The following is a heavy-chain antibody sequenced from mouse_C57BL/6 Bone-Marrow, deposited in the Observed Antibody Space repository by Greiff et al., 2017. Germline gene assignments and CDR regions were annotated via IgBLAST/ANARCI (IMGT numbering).Heavy chain of an antibody. CDR2: IDPSDSYT. V-gene: IGHV1-59*01. J-gene: IGHJ2*01. D-gene: IGHD1-1*01. CDR1: GYTFTSYW. CDR3: ARVVHYYGSSYDYFDY. Sequence: VQLKQPGAELVRPGTSVKLSCKASGYTFTSYWMHWVKQRPGQGLEWIGVIDPSDSYTNYNQKFKGKATLTVDTSSSTAYMQLSSLTSEDSAVYYCARVVHYYGSSYDYFDYWGQGTTLTVSS.